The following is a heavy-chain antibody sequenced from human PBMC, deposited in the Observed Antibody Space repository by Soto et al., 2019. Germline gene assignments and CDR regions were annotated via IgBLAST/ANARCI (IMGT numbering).Heavy chain of an antibody. CDR3: ARGAALAGKLDL. CDR2: LWSDGIKT. V-gene: IGHV3-33*01. CDR1: GFSLSRYG. J-gene: IGHJ4*02. Sequence: GGSLRLSCTASGFSLSRYGLHWVRQAPGKGLEWVAGLWSDGIKTSYTDSVKGRFTISRDNAKDSLHLQMNSLTGEDSAVYYCARGAALAGKLDLWGQGTLVTVSS. D-gene: IGHD6-19*01.